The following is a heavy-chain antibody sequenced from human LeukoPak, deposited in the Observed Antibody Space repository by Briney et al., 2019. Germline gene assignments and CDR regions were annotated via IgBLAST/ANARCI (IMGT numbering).Heavy chain of an antibody. J-gene: IGHJ4*02. D-gene: IGHD2-15*01. CDR2: IYYTGGT. Sequence: SETLSLTCTVSGGSISSYYWSWIPQPPGKGLEWIGYIYYTGGTNYNPSLKSRVTISVDTSKNQFSLKLSSVTAADTAVYYCARAPLVVSPFDYWGQGTLVTVSS. V-gene: IGHV4-59*01. CDR1: GGSISSYY. CDR3: ARAPLVVSPFDY.